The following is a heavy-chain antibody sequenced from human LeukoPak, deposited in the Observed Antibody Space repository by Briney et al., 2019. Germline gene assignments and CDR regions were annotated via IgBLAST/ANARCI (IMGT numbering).Heavy chain of an antibody. D-gene: IGHD6-19*01. J-gene: IGHJ2*01. V-gene: IGHV5-51*01. CDR1: GYSFTSYW. Sequence: GESLQISCKGSGYSFTSYWIGWVRQMPGKGLEWMGIIYPGDSDTRYSPSFQGQVTISADKSISTAYLQWSSLKASDTAMYYCARQNLDVAAVAGDWYFDLWGRGTLVTVSS. CDR3: ARQNLDVAAVAGDWYFDL. CDR2: IYPGDSDT.